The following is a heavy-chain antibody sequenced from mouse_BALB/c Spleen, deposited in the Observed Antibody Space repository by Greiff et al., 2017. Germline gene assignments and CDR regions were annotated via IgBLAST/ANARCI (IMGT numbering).Heavy chain of an antibody. V-gene: IGHV5-17*02. Sequence: EVKLQESGGGLVQPGGSRKLSCAASGFTFSSFGMHWVRQAPEKGLEWVAYISSGSSTIYYADTVKGRFTISRDNPKNTLFLQMASLRSEDTAMYSCTRGYDFYFDDWGQGTTLTVSS. CDR1: GFTFSSFG. D-gene: IGHD2-2*01. J-gene: IGHJ2*01. CDR2: ISSGSSTI. CDR3: TRGYDFYFDD.